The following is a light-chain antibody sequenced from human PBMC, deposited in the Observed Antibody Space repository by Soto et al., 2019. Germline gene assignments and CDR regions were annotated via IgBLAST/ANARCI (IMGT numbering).Light chain of an antibody. CDR1: SSDVFGYNY. Sequence: LAQPLSAAVSPGQAVTISCTCTSSDVFGYNYVSGNQQHPGKAPNLLIFEVNNRPSGVSDRFSGSKYGNTASLTISGLQAEAEGEYFCSLYTSDSTHVLGPGTKVTVL. CDR2: EVN. CDR3: SLYTSDSTHV. V-gene: IGLV2-18*01. J-gene: IGLJ1*01.